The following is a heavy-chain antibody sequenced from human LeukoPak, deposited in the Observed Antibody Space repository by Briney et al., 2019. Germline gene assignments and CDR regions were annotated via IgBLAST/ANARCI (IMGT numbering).Heavy chain of an antibody. J-gene: IGHJ3*01. V-gene: IGHV1-46*01. CDR3: ATIRDGYTDDYDL. Sequence: GASVKVSCKASGYTFANSYMHWVRQAPGQGLEWMGLINPDGGNTNYAQNVQGRVTFTRDTSTSTVYMELSSLRAEDTAIYYCATIRDGYTDDYDLWGQGTVVTVPS. CDR2: INPDGGNT. CDR1: GYTFANSY. D-gene: IGHD5-24*01.